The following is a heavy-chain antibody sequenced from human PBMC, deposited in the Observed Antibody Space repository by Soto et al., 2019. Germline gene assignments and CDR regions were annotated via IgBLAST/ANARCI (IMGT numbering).Heavy chain of an antibody. J-gene: IGHJ3*02. Sequence: QVQLVQSGAEVKKPGASVKVSCKASGYTFTSYGISWVRQAPGQGLEWTGWISAYNGNTNYAQKLQGRVTMTTDTSTRTAYMERRCLRSDDAAVDYCASGGIYSRGGDAFDIWGQGTLVTVSS. D-gene: IGHD6-13*01. CDR1: GYTFTSYG. CDR2: ISAYNGNT. CDR3: ASGGIYSRGGDAFDI. V-gene: IGHV1-18*04.